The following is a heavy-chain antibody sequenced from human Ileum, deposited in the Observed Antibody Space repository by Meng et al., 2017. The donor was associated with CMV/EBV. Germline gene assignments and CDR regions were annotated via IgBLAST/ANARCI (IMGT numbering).Heavy chain of an antibody. Sequence: QDSRPPPATYSQTLSRLCTVSCVSIGSGDFSRTWIRQSPGKGPEWIGYIYYSGSTYYNPSLKSRLTTALDTSKNQFSLRLTSVTDADTGVYYCATEYSASPGWFDPWGQGILVTVSS. D-gene: IGHD5-12*01. CDR1: CVSIGSGDFS. J-gene: IGHJ5*02. CDR2: IYYSGST. CDR3: ATEYSASPGWFDP. V-gene: IGHV4-30-4*08.